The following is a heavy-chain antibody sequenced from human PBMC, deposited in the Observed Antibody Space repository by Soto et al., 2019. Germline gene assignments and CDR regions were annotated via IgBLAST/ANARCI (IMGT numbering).Heavy chain of an antibody. D-gene: IGHD7-27*01. CDR1: AGTFPHYA. Sequence: AVKVSCKASAGTFPHYALTWVRQAPGQGLEWMGGIIPVLATTTYAQKFQGRVSIGADESTNTASIELSSLTSEDTAVYYCACNWGNSLRNWLAPWGQGTLVTVSS. CDR3: ACNWGNSLRNWLAP. J-gene: IGHJ5*02. CDR2: IIPVLATT. V-gene: IGHV1-69*13.